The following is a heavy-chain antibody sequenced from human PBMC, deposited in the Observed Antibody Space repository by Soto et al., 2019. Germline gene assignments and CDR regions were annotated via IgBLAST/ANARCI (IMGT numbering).Heavy chain of an antibody. CDR2: IYHSGST. CDR1: GGCISSGGYS. Sequence: TLSLTCSVSGGCISSGGYSWSWIRQPPGKGLEWIGYIYHSGSTYYNPSLKSRVTISVDRSKNQFSLKLSSVTAADTAVYYCARGRYDFWSGYFQYYYYYYGMDVWGQGTTVTVSS. D-gene: IGHD3-3*01. J-gene: IGHJ6*02. CDR3: ARGRYDFWSGYFQYYYYYYGMDV. V-gene: IGHV4-30-2*01.